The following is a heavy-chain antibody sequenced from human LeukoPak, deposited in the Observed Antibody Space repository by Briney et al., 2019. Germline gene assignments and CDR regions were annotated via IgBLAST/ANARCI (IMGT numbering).Heavy chain of an antibody. CDR2: ISGSSYYI. J-gene: IGHJ3*02. CDR3: ARERLRIAVASDAFDI. D-gene: IGHD6-19*01. V-gene: IGHV3-21*01. CDR1: GFTFSSYT. Sequence: GGSLRLSRAASGFTFSSYTMNWVRQAPGKGLEWVSSISGSSYYIYYADSVKGRFTISRDNAKNSLYLQMNSLRAEDTAVYYCARERLRIAVASDAFDIWGQGTMVTVSS.